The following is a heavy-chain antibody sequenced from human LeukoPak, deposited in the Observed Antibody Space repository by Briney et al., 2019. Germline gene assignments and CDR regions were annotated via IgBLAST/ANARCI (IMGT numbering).Heavy chain of an antibody. CDR1: GGSFSGYY. V-gene: IGHV4-34*01. CDR3: ARAGRNDFWSGYYTSWFDP. D-gene: IGHD3-3*01. J-gene: IGHJ5*02. CDR2: INHSGST. Sequence: SETLSLTCAVYGGSFSGYYWSWIRQPPGKGLELIGEINHSGSTNYNPSLKSRVTISVDTSKNQFSLKLSSVTAADTAVYYCARAGRNDFWSGYYTSWFDPWGQGTLVTVSS.